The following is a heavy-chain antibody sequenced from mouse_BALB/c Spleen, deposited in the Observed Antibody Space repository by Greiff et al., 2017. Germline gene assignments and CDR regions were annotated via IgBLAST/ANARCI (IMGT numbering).Heavy chain of an antibody. CDR3: ARRDYYGKGRFTSFDY. Sequence: VQLQQSGAELMKPGASVKISCKATGYTFSSYWIEWVKQRPGHGLEWIGEILPGSGSTNYNEKFKGKATFTADTSSNTAYMQLSSLTSEDSAVYYCARRDYYGKGRFTSFDYWGQGTTLTVSS. V-gene: IGHV1-9*01. CDR1: GYTFSSYW. CDR2: ILPGSGST. D-gene: IGHD2-1*01. J-gene: IGHJ2*01.